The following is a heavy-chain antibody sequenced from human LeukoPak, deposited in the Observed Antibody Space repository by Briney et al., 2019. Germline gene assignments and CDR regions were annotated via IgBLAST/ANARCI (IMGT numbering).Heavy chain of an antibody. CDR1: GGSISIMNHY. CDR3: GRHAHNGDFAY. CDR2: ILYSGNT. V-gene: IGHV4-39*01. D-gene: IGHD2-8*01. Sequence: SETLSLTCTVSGGSISIMNHYWGWIRQPPEKGLEWIGSILYSGNTWYTPSLRSRVTISVDTSRSQFSLKLTSVTAADTAVYYCGRHAHNGDFAYWGQGILVTVSS. J-gene: IGHJ4*02.